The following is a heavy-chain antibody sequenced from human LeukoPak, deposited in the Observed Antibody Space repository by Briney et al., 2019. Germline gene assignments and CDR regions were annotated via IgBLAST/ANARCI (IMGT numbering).Heavy chain of an antibody. CDR2: IYYSGST. V-gene: IGHV4-59*01. CDR3: ARLRVATISASYYYGMDV. J-gene: IGHJ6*02. Sequence: SETLSLTCTVSGGSISSYYWSWIREPPGKGLEWIGYIYYSGSTNYNPPLKSRVTISVDTSKNQFSLKLSSVTAADTAVYYCARLRVATISASYYYGMDVWGQGTTVTVSS. D-gene: IGHD5-12*01. CDR1: GGSISSYY.